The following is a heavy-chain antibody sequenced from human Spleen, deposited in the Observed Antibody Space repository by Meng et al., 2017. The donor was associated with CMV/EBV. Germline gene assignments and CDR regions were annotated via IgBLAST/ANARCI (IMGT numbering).Heavy chain of an antibody. D-gene: IGHD3-3*01. Sequence: QLTHVCAGLLKTSGHLSATCAVYGGSFGGYYWSWSRQPPGKGLEWIGEINHSGRTNYNPSLKTRVTISVDTPKSQFSLKLTSVTAADTAVYYCARGQSIFGIIIDYWGQGTLVTVSS. CDR2: INHSGRT. CDR1: GGSFGGYY. V-gene: IGHV4-34*01. J-gene: IGHJ4*02. CDR3: ARGQSIFGIIIDY.